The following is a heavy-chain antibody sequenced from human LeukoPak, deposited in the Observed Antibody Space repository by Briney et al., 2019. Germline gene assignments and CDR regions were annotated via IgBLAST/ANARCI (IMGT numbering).Heavy chain of an antibody. V-gene: IGHV3-15*01. J-gene: IGHJ4*02. D-gene: IGHD5-18*01. CDR2: IKSKTDGGTT. CDR3: ARGPIQLWTPDYFDY. CDR1: GFTFSNAW. Sequence: GGSLRLSCAASGFTFSNAWMSWVRQAPGKGLEWVGRIKSKTDGGTTDYAAPVKGRFTISRDDSKNTLYMQMNSLRAEDTSVFYWARGPIQLWTPDYFDYWGQETLGTVSS.